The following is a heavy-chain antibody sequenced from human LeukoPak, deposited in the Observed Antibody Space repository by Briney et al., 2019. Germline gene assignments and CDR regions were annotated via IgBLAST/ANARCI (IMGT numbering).Heavy chain of an antibody. J-gene: IGHJ4*02. CDR3: AKDVHMVRGAYWRAFDY. D-gene: IGHD3-10*01. V-gene: IGHV3-23*01. Sequence: GGPLRLSCAASGFTFSSYAMSWVRQAPGKGLEWVSAISGSGGSTYYADSVKGRFTISRDNSKNTLYLQMNSLRAEDTAVYYCAKDVHMVRGAYWRAFDYWGQGTLVTVSS. CDR2: ISGSGGST. CDR1: GFTFSSYA.